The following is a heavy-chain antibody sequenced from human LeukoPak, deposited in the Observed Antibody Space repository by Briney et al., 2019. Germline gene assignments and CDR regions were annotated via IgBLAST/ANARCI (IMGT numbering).Heavy chain of an antibody. CDR2: IYHSGST. J-gene: IGHJ4*02. CDR3: ARGYGSGSYSPYFDY. Sequence: SETLSLTCTVSGYSISSGYYWGWIRQPPGKGLEWIGSIYHSGSTYYNPSLKSRVTISVDTSKNQFSLKLSSVTAAGTAVYYCARGYGSGSYSPYFDYWGQGTLVTVSS. CDR1: GYSISSGYY. V-gene: IGHV4-38-2*02. D-gene: IGHD3-10*01.